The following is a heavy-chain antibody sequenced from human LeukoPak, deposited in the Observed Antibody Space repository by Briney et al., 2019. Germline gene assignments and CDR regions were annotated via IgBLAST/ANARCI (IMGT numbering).Heavy chain of an antibody. D-gene: IGHD5-18*01. Sequence: PSETLSLTCAVYGGSFSGYYWSWIRQPPGKGLEWIGEINHSGSTNYNPSLKSRVTISVDTSKNQFSLKLSSVTAADTAVYYCARETAGIQHWGQGTLVTVSS. J-gene: IGHJ1*01. V-gene: IGHV4-34*01. CDR2: INHSGST. CDR3: ARETAGIQH. CDR1: GGSFSGYY.